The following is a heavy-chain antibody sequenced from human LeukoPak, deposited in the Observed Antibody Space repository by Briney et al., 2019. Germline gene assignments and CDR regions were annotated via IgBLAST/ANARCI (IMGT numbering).Heavy chain of an antibody. Sequence: SETLSLTCTVSGGSITGYYWTWIRQATGKGLEWIGRIYPTGDTHYNPSLKSRVTMSLDTPKSQFSLKMNSVTAADTAVYFCAREGSSQPHDYWGQGTLVTVSS. CDR2: IYPTGDT. CDR1: GGSITGYY. V-gene: IGHV4-4*07. D-gene: IGHD5/OR15-5a*01. J-gene: IGHJ4*02. CDR3: AREGSSQPHDY.